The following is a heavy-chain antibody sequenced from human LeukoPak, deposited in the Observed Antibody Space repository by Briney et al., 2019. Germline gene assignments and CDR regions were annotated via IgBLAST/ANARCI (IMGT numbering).Heavy chain of an antibody. D-gene: IGHD3-10*01. CDR3: YASGTYYNDY. CDR2: ISSGSIHM. Sequence: GGSLRLSCTASGVFFSSYSVNWVRQAPGKGVEWGSSISSGSIHMYYADSVKGRFTISRDNAKSSLYLEMNSLRAEDTAVYYCYASGTYYNDYWGQGTLVTVSS. CDR1: GVFFSSYS. J-gene: IGHJ4*02. V-gene: IGHV3-21*01.